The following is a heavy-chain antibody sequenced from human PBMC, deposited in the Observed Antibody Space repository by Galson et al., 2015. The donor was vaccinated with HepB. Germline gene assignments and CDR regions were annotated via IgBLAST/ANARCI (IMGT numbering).Heavy chain of an antibody. D-gene: IGHD3-9*01. CDR3: ARGRYFDWLFDY. CDR1: GFTFSSYW. Sequence: SLRLSCAASGFTFSSYWMSWVRQAPGKGLEWVANIKQDGSEKYYVDSVKGRFTISRDNAKNSLYPQMNSLRAEDTAVYYCARGRYFDWLFDYWGQGTLVTVSS. V-gene: IGHV3-7*03. J-gene: IGHJ4*02. CDR2: IKQDGSEK.